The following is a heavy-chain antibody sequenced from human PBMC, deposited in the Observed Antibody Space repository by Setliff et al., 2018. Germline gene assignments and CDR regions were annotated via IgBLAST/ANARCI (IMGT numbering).Heavy chain of an antibody. CDR3: ARSAVAVPGQFYFDN. D-gene: IGHD6-19*01. CDR1: GFTFSNYR. Sequence: PGGSLRLSCVVSGFTFSNYRMSWVRQAPGKGLEWVANINQDGSEKYYVDSVKGRFTISRDNAKNSLYLQMNSLRTEDTAVYYCARSAVAVPGQFYFDNWGQGTQVTVSS. CDR2: INQDGSEK. J-gene: IGHJ4*02. V-gene: IGHV3-7*01.